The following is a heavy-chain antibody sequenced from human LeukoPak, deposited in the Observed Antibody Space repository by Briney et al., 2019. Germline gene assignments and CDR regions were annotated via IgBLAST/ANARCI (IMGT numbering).Heavy chain of an antibody. V-gene: IGHV4-59*05. Sequence: GSLRLSCAASGFTFSSYSMNWVRQAPGKGLEWIGTIYYSGSTYYNPSLKSRVTISVDTSKNQFSLELNSVTAADTAVYYCARSPRGSGSSTLLGVAFDIWGQGTMLTVSS. CDR2: IYYSGST. J-gene: IGHJ3*02. CDR1: GFTFSSYSMN. D-gene: IGHD3-10*01. CDR3: ARSPRGSGSSTLLGVAFDI.